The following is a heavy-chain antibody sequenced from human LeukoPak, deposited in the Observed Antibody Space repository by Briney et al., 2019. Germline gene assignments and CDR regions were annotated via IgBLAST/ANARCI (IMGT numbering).Heavy chain of an antibody. CDR2: INPNSGGT. CDR1: GYTFTGYY. CDR3: ARAGYGSGSYYINFDY. J-gene: IGHJ4*02. D-gene: IGHD3-10*01. Sequence: ASVKVSCKASGYTFTGYYMHWVRQAPGQGLEWMGWINPNSGGTNYAQKFQGRVTMTRDTSISTAYMELSRLRSDDTAVYYCARAGYGSGSYYINFDYWGQGTLVTVSS. V-gene: IGHV1-2*02.